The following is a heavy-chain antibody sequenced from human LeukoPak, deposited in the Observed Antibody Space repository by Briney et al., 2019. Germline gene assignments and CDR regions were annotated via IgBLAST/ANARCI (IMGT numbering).Heavy chain of an antibody. V-gene: IGHV4-59*01. J-gene: IGHJ4*02. CDR2: IYYSGST. CDR1: GGSISSYY. D-gene: IGHD3-3*01. CDR3: ARVYFWSGYYLDY. Sequence: PSETLSLTCTVSGGSISSYYWSWIRQPPGKGLEWIGYIYYSGSTNYNLSLKSRVTISVDTSKNQFSLKLSSVTAADTAVYYCARVYFWSGYYLDYWGQGTLVTVSS.